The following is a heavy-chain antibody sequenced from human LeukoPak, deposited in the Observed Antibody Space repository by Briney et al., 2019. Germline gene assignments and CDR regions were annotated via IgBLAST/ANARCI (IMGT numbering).Heavy chain of an antibody. Sequence: SETLSLTCTVSGGSISSYYWSWIRQPPGKGLEWIGYIYYSGSTNYNPSLKSRVTISVDTSKNQFSLKLSSVTAADTAVYYCARGYGSGSLALDYWGQGTLVTVSS. D-gene: IGHD3-10*01. CDR2: IYYSGST. CDR1: GGSISSYY. V-gene: IGHV4-59*08. CDR3: ARGYGSGSLALDY. J-gene: IGHJ4*02.